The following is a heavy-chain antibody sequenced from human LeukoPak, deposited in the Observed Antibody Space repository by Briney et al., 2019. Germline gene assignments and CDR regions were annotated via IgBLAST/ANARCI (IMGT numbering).Heavy chain of an antibody. CDR3: ASLSPQYNWNAPRAFDI. Sequence: TGGSLRLSCADSGFTFSSHWMHWVRQAPGKGLEWVSVIYSGGSTYYADSVKGRFTISRDNSKNTLYLQMNSLRAEDTAVYYCASLSPQYNWNAPRAFDIWGQGTMVTVSS. D-gene: IGHD1-20*01. V-gene: IGHV3-66*01. CDR1: GFTFSSHW. CDR2: IYSGGST. J-gene: IGHJ3*02.